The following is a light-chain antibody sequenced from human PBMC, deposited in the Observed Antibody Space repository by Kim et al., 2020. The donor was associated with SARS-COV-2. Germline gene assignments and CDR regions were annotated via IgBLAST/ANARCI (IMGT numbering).Light chain of an antibody. CDR1: KSIGSSY. CDR3: QQYFTSPRT. J-gene: IGKJ1*01. CDR2: GAS. V-gene: IGKV3-20*01. Sequence: SPGEGASRSCRASKSIGSSYIAWYQQKPGQAPRLLIYGASGRATGIPDRFRGSGSGTDFTLTISRLEPEDFAVYYCQQYFTSPRTFGQGTKVDIK.